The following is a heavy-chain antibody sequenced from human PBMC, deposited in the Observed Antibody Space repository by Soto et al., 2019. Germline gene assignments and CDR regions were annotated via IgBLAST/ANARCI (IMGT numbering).Heavy chain of an antibody. CDR3: ARAYYDILTGYSLYSP. V-gene: IGHV4-4*02. CDR1: GGSISSSNW. D-gene: IGHD3-9*01. CDR2: IYHSGST. Sequence: QVQLQESGPGLVKPSGTLSLTCAVSGGSISSSNWWSWVRQPPGKGLEWIGEIYHSGSTNYNPSLKGRVTISVDKSKNQFSLKLSSVTAADTAVYYCARAYYDILTGYSLYSPWGQGTLVTVSS. J-gene: IGHJ5*02.